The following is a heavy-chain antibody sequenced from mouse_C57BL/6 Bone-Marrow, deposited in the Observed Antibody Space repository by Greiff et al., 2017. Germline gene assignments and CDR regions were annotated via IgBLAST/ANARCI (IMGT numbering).Heavy chain of an antibody. CDR2: IYPSDSYT. D-gene: IGHD2-2*01. Sequence: VQLQQPGAELVMPGASVKLSCKASGYTFTSYWMHWVKQRPGQGLEWIGEIYPSDSYTNYNQKFKGKSTLTVDKSSSTAYMQLSSLTSEDSAVYYCARGYGLFDYWGQGTTLTVSS. CDR3: ARGYGLFDY. V-gene: IGHV1-69*01. J-gene: IGHJ2*01. CDR1: GYTFTSYW.